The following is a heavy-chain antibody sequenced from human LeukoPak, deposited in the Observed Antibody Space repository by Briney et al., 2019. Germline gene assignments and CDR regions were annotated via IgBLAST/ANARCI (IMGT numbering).Heavy chain of an antibody. D-gene: IGHD4/OR15-4a*01. V-gene: IGHV4-39*01. CDR3: ARGAGFFDF. Sequence: SETLSLTCTVSGGSINSSSYYWGWIRQPPGKGLEWIGSVFFGGSTYYKTSLKSRVTISVDTSKNQFSLNLTSVTAADTAVYYCARGAGFFDFWGQGTLVTVSS. CDR2: VFFGGST. J-gene: IGHJ4*02. CDR1: GGSINSSSYY.